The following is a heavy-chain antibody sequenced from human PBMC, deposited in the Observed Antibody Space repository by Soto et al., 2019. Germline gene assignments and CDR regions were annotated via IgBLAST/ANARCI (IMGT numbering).Heavy chain of an antibody. V-gene: IGHV2-5*02. CDR3: ARHMTTVGYFDY. CDR2: VYWDDDK. CDR1: GFSLSTSGVG. J-gene: IGHJ4*02. Sequence: QITLKESGPTLVNPTQTLTLTCTLSGFSLSTSGVGVGWIRQPPGKALEWLALVYWDDDKRYSPSLKSRLTLTTDTSKNQVDLRMANMDPVDTATYYCARHMTTVGYFDYWGQGTLVTVSS. D-gene: IGHD4-17*01.